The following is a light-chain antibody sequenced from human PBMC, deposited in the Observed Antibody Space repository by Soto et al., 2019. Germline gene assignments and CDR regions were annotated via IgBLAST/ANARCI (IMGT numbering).Light chain of an antibody. CDR1: QSVSSN. CDR3: QQYNHFWT. V-gene: IGKV3-15*01. J-gene: IGKJ1*01. Sequence: EIVMTQSPATLSVSPGERATLSCRASQSVSSNLAWYQQKPGQAPRLLIYGASTRATGIPARFSGSGSVTEFTLTISSLQSEDVAVYYCQQYNHFWTFGQGTKVEIK. CDR2: GAS.